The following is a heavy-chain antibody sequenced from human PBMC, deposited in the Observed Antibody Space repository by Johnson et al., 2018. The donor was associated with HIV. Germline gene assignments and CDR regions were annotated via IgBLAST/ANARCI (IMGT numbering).Heavy chain of an antibody. CDR1: GFTVSSNY. V-gene: IGHV3-66*01. J-gene: IGHJ3*02. Sequence: VQLVESGGGVVQPGGSLRLSCVASGFTVSSNYMSWVRQAPGKGLEWVPVIYSGGTTNYADSVKGRFTISRDNSKNTLYLQMNSLRADDTAVYYCARDPSRSPGAFDIWGQGTMVTVSS. CDR3: ARDPSRSPGAFDI. CDR2: IYSGGTT.